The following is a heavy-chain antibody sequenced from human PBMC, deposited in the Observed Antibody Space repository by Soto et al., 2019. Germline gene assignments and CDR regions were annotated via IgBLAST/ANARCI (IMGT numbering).Heavy chain of an antibody. Sequence: SETLSLTCAVYGGSFSGYYWSWIRQPPGKGLEWIGEINHSGSTNYNPSLKSRVTISVDTSKNQFSLKLSSVTAADTAVYYCARGQKRXTIFGGRGSYYYYGMDVWGQGTTVTVSS. CDR1: GGSFSGYY. J-gene: IGHJ6*01. D-gene: IGHD3-3*01. CDR3: ARGQKRXTIFGGRGSYYYYGMDV. V-gene: IGHV4-34*01. CDR2: INHSGST.